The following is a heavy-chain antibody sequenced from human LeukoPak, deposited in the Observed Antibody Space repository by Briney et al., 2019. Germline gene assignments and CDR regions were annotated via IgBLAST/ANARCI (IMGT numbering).Heavy chain of an antibody. V-gene: IGHV3-23*01. CDR2: ISGSGDNT. Sequence: GGSLRLSCAASGFTFSSFAMSWVRQAPGKGLEWVSAISGSGDNTHYADSVKGRFTISRDNSKNTLYLQMNSLRAEDTAVYYCAKDLCSTVVTPLCWYFDLWGRGTLVTVSS. D-gene: IGHD4-23*01. J-gene: IGHJ2*01. CDR3: AKDLCSTVVTPLCWYFDL. CDR1: GFTFSSFA.